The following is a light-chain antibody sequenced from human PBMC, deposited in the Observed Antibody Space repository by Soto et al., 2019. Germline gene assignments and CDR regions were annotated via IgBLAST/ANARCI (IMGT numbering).Light chain of an antibody. V-gene: IGLV1-51*02. CDR1: SSNIGKYY. CDR3: GTWDSSLTTFV. Sequence: QSVLTQPPSVSAAPGQKVTMSCSGSSSNIGKYYVSWHQQLPGTAPKLLIYENDKRPSGIPDRFSGSKSGTSATLGITGLQTGDEADYYCGTWDSSLTTFVFGTGTKLPS. CDR2: END. J-gene: IGLJ1*01.